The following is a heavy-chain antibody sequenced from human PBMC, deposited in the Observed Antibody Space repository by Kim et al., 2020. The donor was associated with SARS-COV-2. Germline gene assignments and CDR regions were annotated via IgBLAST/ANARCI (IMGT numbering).Heavy chain of an antibody. J-gene: IGHJ5*02. D-gene: IGHD6-19*01. Sequence: SETLSLTCTVSGGSISSSSYYWGWIRQPPGKGLEWIGSIYYSGSTYYNPSLKSRVTISVDTSKNQFSLKLSSVTAADTAVYYCARPAGMGDWFDPWGQGTLVTVSS. CDR1: GGSISSSSYY. CDR2: IYYSGST. V-gene: IGHV4-39*01. CDR3: ARPAGMGDWFDP.